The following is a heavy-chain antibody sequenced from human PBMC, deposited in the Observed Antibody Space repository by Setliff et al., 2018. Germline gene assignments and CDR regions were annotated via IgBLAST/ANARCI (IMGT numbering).Heavy chain of an antibody. CDR1: GFTLNTYW. D-gene: IGHD1-1*01. V-gene: IGHV3-74*01. Sequence: GGSLRLSCAASGFTLNTYWMSWVRQAPGKGLVWVSRINSDGSSTSYADSVKGRFTISRDNAKNTLYLQMNSLRAEDTAVYYCARGPWKHSAYYYYYYMDVWGKGTTVTVSS. CDR3: ARGPWKHSAYYYYYYMDV. CDR2: INSDGSST. J-gene: IGHJ6*03.